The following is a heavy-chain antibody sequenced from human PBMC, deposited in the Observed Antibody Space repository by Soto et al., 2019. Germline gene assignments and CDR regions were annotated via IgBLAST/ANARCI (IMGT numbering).Heavy chain of an antibody. Sequence: QVQLQESGPGLVKPSQTLSLTCTVSGGSISSGGYYWSWIRQHPGKGLEWIGYIYYSGSTYYNPSLKSRVTISVDTSKNQFSLKLRSVTAADTAVYYCARVPMTGGTYYDILTGYAGGYFDLWGRGILVTVSS. CDR2: IYYSGST. D-gene: IGHD3-9*01. CDR3: ARVPMTGGTYYDILTGYAGGYFDL. V-gene: IGHV4-31*03. J-gene: IGHJ2*01. CDR1: GGSISSGGYY.